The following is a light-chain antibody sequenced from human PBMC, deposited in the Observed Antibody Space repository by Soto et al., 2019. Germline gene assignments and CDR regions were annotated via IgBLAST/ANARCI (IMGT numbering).Light chain of an antibody. J-gene: IGKJ1*01. CDR2: GAS. Sequence: EIVMTQSPGTLSLSPGQRATLSCRASQSFTNNQLAWFRQKPGQAPRLLIWGASNRATGIPDRFSGSVSGTDFTLTISRLEPEDFVMFYCYQYGSTPPTVGQGTKVEIK. V-gene: IGKV3-20*01. CDR1: QSFTNNQ. CDR3: YQYGSTPPT.